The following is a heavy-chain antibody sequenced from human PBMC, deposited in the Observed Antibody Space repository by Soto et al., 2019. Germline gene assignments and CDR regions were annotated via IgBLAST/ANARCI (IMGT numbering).Heavy chain of an antibody. CDR1: GLTFSTYG. CDR3: AKDLQAYGDYDYYCYGLDV. D-gene: IGHD4-17*01. V-gene: IGHV3-30*18. Sequence: QVQLVESGGGVVPPGTSLRLSCAASGLTFSTYGMHWVRQTPGKGLEWVALISYDGTNKYYADSVKGRFTISRDNSKNTLYLQMNSLSAEDTAVYYCAKDLQAYGDYDYYCYGLDVWGQGTTVSVSS. CDR2: ISYDGTNK. J-gene: IGHJ6*02.